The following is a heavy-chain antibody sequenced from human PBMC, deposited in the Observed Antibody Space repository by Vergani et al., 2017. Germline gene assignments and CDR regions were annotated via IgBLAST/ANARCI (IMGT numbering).Heavy chain of an antibody. Sequence: EVQLVESGGGLVKPGGSLRLSCAASGFTFSSYSMNWVRQAPGKGLEWVSYISSSGSTIYYADSVKGRFTISRDNAKNSLYLQMNSLRAEDTAVYYCARGTMDLGWLQFYYMDVWGKGTTVTVSS. CDR3: ARGTMDLGWLQFYYMDV. V-gene: IGHV3-21*05. CDR1: GFTFSSYS. J-gene: IGHJ6*03. D-gene: IGHD5-24*01. CDR2: ISSSGSTI.